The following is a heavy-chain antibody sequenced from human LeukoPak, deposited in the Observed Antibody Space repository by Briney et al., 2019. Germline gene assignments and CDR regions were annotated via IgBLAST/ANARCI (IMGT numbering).Heavy chain of an antibody. CDR1: GGSISSGDYY. J-gene: IGHJ4*02. CDR2: IYTSGST. Sequence: SETLSLTCTVSGGSISSGDYYWSWTRQPAGKGLEWIGRIYTSGSTNYNPSLKSRVTISVDTSKNQFSLKLSSVTAADTAVYYCAREGRIVGATVDYWGQGTLVTVSS. D-gene: IGHD1-26*01. CDR3: AREGRIVGATVDY. V-gene: IGHV4-61*02.